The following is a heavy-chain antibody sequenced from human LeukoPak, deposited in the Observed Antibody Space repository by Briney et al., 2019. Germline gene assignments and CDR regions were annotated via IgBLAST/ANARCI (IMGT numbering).Heavy chain of an antibody. CDR3: ARADFWSGYYLFDY. J-gene: IGHJ4*02. CDR1: DYTFSNYG. CDR2: INTYNGNT. Sequence: ASVKVSCKGSDYTFSNYGIVWVRQAPGQGLEWMGWINTYNGNTNYAQKLQGRVTMTRDTSISTAYMELSRLRSDDTAVYYCARADFWSGYYLFDYWGQGTLVTVSS. V-gene: IGHV1-18*01. D-gene: IGHD3-3*01.